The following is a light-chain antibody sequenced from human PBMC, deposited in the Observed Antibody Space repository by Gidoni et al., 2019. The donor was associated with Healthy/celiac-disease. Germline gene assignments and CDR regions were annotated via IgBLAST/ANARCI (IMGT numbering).Light chain of an antibody. CDR2: DAS. CDR3: QQRSNWPRT. J-gene: IGKJ2*01. V-gene: IGKV3-11*01. CDR1: QSVSSY. Sequence: EIVLTQSPATLSLSPGERATLSCRASQSVSSYLAWYQQKPGQAPGLLIYDASNRATGIPARFSGSGSGTDFTLTISSLEPEDFAVYYCQQRSNWPRTFGQXTKLEIK.